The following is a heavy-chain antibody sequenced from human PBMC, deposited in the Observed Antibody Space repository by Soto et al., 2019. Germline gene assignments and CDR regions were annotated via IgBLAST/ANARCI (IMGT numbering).Heavy chain of an antibody. CDR1: GGSVSSGSYY. J-gene: IGHJ4*02. V-gene: IGHV4-61*01. D-gene: IGHD3-16*01. Sequence: SETLSLTCTVSGGSVSSGSYYWSWIRQPPGKGLEWIGYIYYSGSTNYNPSLKSRVTISVDTSKNQFSLKLSSVTAADTAVYYCASEGQGGILHYWGQGTLDIVSS. CDR2: IYYSGST. CDR3: ASEGQGGILHY.